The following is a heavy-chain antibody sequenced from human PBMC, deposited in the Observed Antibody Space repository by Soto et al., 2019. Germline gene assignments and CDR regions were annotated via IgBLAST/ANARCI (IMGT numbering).Heavy chain of an antibody. CDR1: GGSISSGGYY. CDR2: IYYSGST. V-gene: IGHV4-31*03. CDR3: ARVQTYWFDP. Sequence: SETLSLTCTVSGGSISSGGYYWSWIRQHPGKGLEWIGYIYYSGSTYYNPSLRSRVTISVDTSKNQFSLKLSSVTAADTAVYYCARVQTYWFDPWGQGTLVTVSS. J-gene: IGHJ5*02.